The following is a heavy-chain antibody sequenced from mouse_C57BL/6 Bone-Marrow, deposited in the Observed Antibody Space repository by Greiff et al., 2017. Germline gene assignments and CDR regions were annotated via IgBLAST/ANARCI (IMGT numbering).Heavy chain of an antibody. D-gene: IGHD3-2*02. CDR1: GYSITSGYY. J-gene: IGHJ3*01. Sequence: ESGPGLVKPSQSLSLTCSVTGYSITSGYYWNWIRQFPGNKLEWMGYISYDGSNNYNPSLKNRISITRDTSKNQFFLKLNSVTTEDTATYYCARDPAQVPWFAYWGQGTLVTVSA. CDR3: ARDPAQVPWFAY. V-gene: IGHV3-6*01. CDR2: ISYDGSN.